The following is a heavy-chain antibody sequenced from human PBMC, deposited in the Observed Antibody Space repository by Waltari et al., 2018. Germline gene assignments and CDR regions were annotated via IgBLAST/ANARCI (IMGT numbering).Heavy chain of an antibody. D-gene: IGHD4-4*01. CDR2: ISGSGGTT. Sequence: EVQLLESGGGLIQPGGSLRLSCAASGFTFSRYVMSWVRQAPGKGLEWGSAISGSGGTTYYADSVKGRFTISRDNSKNTVYLQMNSLRAEDTAVYYCAKDRTGPYSITALDSWGQGTLVTVSS. V-gene: IGHV3-23*01. CDR1: GFTFSRYV. CDR3: AKDRTGPYSITALDS. J-gene: IGHJ4*02.